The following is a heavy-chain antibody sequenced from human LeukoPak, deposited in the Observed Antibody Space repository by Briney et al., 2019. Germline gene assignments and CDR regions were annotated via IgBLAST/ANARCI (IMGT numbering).Heavy chain of an antibody. CDR3: ARDPVSRRAARVVGY. J-gene: IGHJ4*02. D-gene: IGHD6-6*01. CDR2: IYYSGSA. CDR1: GGSISSYY. V-gene: IGHV4-59*12. Sequence: SETLSLTCTVSGGSISSYYWSWIRQPPGKGLEWIGYIYYSGSANYNPSLKSRVTISVDRSKNQFSLKLSSVTAADTAVYYCARDPVSRRAARVVGYWGQGTLVTVSS.